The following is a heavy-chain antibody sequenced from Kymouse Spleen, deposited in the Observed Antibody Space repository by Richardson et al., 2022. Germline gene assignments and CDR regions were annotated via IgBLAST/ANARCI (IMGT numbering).Heavy chain of an antibody. V-gene: IGHV1-3*01. J-gene: IGHJ3*02. CDR2: INAGNGNT. CDR3: AVIAVAGTYDAFDI. Sequence: QVQLVQSGAEVKKPGASVKVSCKASGYTFTSYAMHWVRQAPGQRLEWMGWINAGNGNTKYSQKFQGRVTITRDTSASTAYMELSSLRSEDTAVYYCAVIAVAGTYDAFDIWGQGTMVTVSS. CDR1: GYTFTSYA. D-gene: IGHD6-19*01.